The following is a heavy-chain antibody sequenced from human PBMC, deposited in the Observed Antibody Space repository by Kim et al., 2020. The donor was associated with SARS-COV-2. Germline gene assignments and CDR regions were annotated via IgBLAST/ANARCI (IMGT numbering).Heavy chain of an antibody. J-gene: IGHJ6*02. CDR3: AKDRFFCPLGYCTNGVGRLANYGMDV. CDR1: GFTFSSYA. V-gene: IGHV3-23*01. D-gene: IGHD2-8*01. CDR2: ISGSGGST. Sequence: GGSLRLSCAASGFTFSSYALSWVRQAPGKGLEWVSAISGSGGSTYYADSVKGRFTISRDNSKNTLYLQMNSLRAEDTAVYYCAKDRFFCPLGYCTNGVGRLANYGMDVWGQGTTVTVSS.